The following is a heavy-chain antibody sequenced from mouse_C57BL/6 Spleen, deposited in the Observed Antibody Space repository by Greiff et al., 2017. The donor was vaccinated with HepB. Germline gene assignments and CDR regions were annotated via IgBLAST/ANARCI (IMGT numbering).Heavy chain of an antibody. CDR3: ASDGTYYSNWYFDV. V-gene: IGHV3-6*01. CDR2: ISYDGSN. J-gene: IGHJ1*03. CDR1: GYSITSGYY. D-gene: IGHD2-5*01. Sequence: EVQLQQSGPGLVKPSQSLSLTCSVTGYSITSGYYWNWIRQFPGNKLEWMGYISYDGSNNYNPSLKNRISITRDTSKNQFFLKLNSVTTEDTATYYCASDGTYYSNWYFDVWGTGTTVTVSS.